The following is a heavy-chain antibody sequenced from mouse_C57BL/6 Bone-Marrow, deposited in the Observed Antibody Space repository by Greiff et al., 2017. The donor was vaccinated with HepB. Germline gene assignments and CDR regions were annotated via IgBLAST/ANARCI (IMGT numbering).Heavy chain of an antibody. CDR3: ARWRYGNHWYFEV. Sequence: QVQLQQPGAELVRPGSSVKLSCKASGYTFTSYWMHWVKQRPIQGLEWIGNIDPSDSETHYNQKFKDKATLTVDKSSSTAYMQLSSLTSEDSAVYYCARWRYGNHWYFEVWGTGTTVTASS. CDR2: IDPSDSET. V-gene: IGHV1-52*01. CDR1: GYTFTSYW. J-gene: IGHJ1*03. D-gene: IGHD2-1*01.